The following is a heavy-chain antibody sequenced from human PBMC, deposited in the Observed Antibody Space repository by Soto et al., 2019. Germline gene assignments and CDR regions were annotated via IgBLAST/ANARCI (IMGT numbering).Heavy chain of an antibody. CDR1: GFTFSSYA. J-gene: IGHJ4*02. CDR3: AKDRRYCSGGSCYYDY. Sequence: EVQLLESGGGLVQPGGSLRLSCAASGFTFSSYAMSWVRQAPGKGLEWVSAISGSGGSTYYADSVKGRFTISRDNSKNKLYLQMNSLRAEDTAVYYCAKDRRYCSGGSCYYDYWGQGTLVTVSS. CDR2: ISGSGGST. D-gene: IGHD2-15*01. V-gene: IGHV3-23*01.